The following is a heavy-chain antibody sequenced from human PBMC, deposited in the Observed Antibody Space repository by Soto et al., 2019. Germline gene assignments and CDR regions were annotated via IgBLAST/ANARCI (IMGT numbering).Heavy chain of an antibody. D-gene: IGHD2-2*01. CDR1: GFTFSSYA. J-gene: IGHJ3*02. V-gene: IGHV3-23*01. CDR3: AKDIRQRSTTHRGAFDI. Sequence: GSLRLSCAASGFTFSSYAMSWVRQAPGKGLEWVSAISGSGGSTYYADSVKGRFTISRDNSKNTLYLQMNSLRAEDTAVYYCAKDIRQRSTTHRGAFDIWGQGTMVTVSS. CDR2: ISGSGGST.